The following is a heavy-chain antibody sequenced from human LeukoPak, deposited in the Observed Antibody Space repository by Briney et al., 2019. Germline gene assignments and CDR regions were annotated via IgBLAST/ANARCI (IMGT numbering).Heavy chain of an antibody. CDR2: ISGSGDYT. CDR1: GFTFSSYG. D-gene: IGHD5-18*01. CDR3: AREATRRGYSYGYFDY. V-gene: IGHV3-23*01. Sequence: GGSLRLSCAASGFTFSSYGMSWVRQAPGKGLEWVSTISGSGDYTYYADSVKGRFTISRDNSKNTLYLQMNSLRAEDTALYYCAREATRRGYSYGYFDYWGQGTLVTVSS. J-gene: IGHJ4*02.